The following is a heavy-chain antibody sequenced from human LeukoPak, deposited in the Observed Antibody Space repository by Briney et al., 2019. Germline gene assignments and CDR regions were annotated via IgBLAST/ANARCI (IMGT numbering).Heavy chain of an antibody. V-gene: IGHV3-74*01. J-gene: IGHJ4*02. CDR3: AKVVGTGTTPTDY. CDR1: GFTFSTYW. Sequence: GGSLRLSCAASGFTFSTYWMHWVRQAPGKGLVWVSRTNSDGSSTSYADSVRGRFTISRDNAKNTLSLQMNSLRAEDTAVYYCAKVVGTGTTPTDYWGQGTLVTVSS. D-gene: IGHD1-1*01. CDR2: TNSDGSST.